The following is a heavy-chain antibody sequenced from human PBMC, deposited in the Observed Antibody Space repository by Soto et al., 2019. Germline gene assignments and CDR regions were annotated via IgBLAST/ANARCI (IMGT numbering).Heavy chain of an antibody. CDR2: INHSGST. CDR3: ARLGAREQWLHFMGYYYGIDV. D-gene: IGHD6-19*01. V-gene: IGHV4-34*01. CDR1: GGSFSGYY. Sequence: SETLSLTCAVYGGSFSGYYWSWIRQPPGKGLEWIGEINHSGSTNYNPSLKSRVTISVDTSKNQFSLKLSSVTAADTAVYYCARLGAREQWLHFMGYYYGIDVGGKGTTLTVSS. J-gene: IGHJ6*04.